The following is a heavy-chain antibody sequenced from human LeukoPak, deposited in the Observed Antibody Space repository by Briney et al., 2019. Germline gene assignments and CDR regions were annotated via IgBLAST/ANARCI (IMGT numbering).Heavy chain of an antibody. J-gene: IGHJ6*02. D-gene: IGHD2-21*02. CDR2: IIPILGIA. V-gene: IGHV1-69*04. CDR1: GGTFSSYA. CDR3: ASRDCGGDCYSYYYYGMDV. Sequence: SVKVSCKASGGTFSSYAISWVRQAPGQGLEWMGRIIPILGIANYAQKFQGRVTITADKSTSTAYMELSSLRSEDTAVYYCASRDCGGDCYSYYYYGMDVWGQGTTVTVSS.